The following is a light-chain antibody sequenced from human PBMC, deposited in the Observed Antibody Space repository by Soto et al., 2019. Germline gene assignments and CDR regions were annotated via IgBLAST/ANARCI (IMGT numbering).Light chain of an antibody. V-gene: IGLV1-40*01. CDR3: QSYDSSLNRV. CDR1: SSNIGANYD. CDR2: GDN. Sequence: QSVLSQPPSVSGAPGQRITISCTGSSSNIGANYDVHWYRQVPGTAPKLLMSGDNNRPSGVADRFSGSKSGTSASLAITRLQDEDEADYYCQSYDSSLNRVFGTGTKVTVL. J-gene: IGLJ1*01.